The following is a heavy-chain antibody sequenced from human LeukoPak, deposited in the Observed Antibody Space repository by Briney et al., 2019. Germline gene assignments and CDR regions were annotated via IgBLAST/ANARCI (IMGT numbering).Heavy chain of an antibody. J-gene: IGHJ6*03. CDR1: GFTFGVYA. Sequence: GGSLRLSCTASGFTFGVYAMSWVRQAPGEGREWVGFISSKAYGGTTEYAASVKGRFTISRDDSKSIAYLQMNSLKTDDTAVYYCTGDVDTDMGPDYMDVWGKGTTVTVSS. D-gene: IGHD5-18*01. CDR2: ISSKAYGGTT. V-gene: IGHV3-49*04. CDR3: TGDVDTDMGPDYMDV.